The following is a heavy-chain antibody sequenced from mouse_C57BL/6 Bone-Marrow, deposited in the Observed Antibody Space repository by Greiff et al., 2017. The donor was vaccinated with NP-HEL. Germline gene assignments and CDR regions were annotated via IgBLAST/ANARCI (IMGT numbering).Heavy chain of an antibody. CDR2: INPSNGGT. CDR1: GYTFTSYW. D-gene: IGHD4-1*01. Sequence: QVQLQQPGTELVKPGASVKLSCKASGYTFTSYWMHWVKQRPGQGLEWIGNINPSNGGTNYNEKLKSKATLTVDKSSSTAYIQIRSRTSTDSAVYYCARSNPGYYSAMDYWGQGTSVTVSS. CDR3: ARSNPGYYSAMDY. J-gene: IGHJ4*01. V-gene: IGHV1-53*01.